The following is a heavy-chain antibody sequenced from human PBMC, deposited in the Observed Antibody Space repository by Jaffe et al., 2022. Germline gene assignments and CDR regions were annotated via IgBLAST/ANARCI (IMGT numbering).Heavy chain of an antibody. V-gene: IGHV3-23*01. J-gene: IGHJ4*02. CDR2: ITNGNGGRT. D-gene: IGHD3-3*01. CDR1: GFTFSGYA. CDR3: AKGQGGDFGSWYFDQ. Sequence: VLLLESGGDSVQPGGSLRLSCVASGFTFSGYAMNWVRQAPGKGLEWVSTITNGNGGRTYYADSVKGRFTVSRDNSKNTLFLQMNSLRAEDTAIYYCAKGQGGDFGSWYFDQWGPGTLVTVSS.